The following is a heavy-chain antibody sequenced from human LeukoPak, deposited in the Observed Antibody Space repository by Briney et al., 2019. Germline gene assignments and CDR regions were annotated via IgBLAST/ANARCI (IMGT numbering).Heavy chain of an antibody. CDR1: GDSVSSNSAA. V-gene: IGHV6-1*01. J-gene: IGHJ4*02. CDR2: TYHRSKWYN. Sequence: SQTLSLTCAISGDSVSSNSAAWNWIRQSPSRGLEWLGRTYHRSKWYNDYAVSVKSRITINPDTSKNQFSLKLSSVTAADTAVYYCARTLGVSGSYGPGLYYFDYWGQGTLVTVSS. D-gene: IGHD1-26*01. CDR3: ARTLGVSGSYGPGLYYFDY.